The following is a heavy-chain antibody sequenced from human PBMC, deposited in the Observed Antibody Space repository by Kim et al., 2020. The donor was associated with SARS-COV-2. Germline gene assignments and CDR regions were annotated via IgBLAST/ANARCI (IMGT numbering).Heavy chain of an antibody. CDR3: AKLTEIVLMVYAFAMDV. Sequence: WVSAIRGSRGSTYHADAGKGRFTISRDNSKNTLYLQMNSLRAEDTAVYYCAKLTEIVLMVYAFAMDVWGQGTTVTVSS. J-gene: IGHJ6*02. CDR2: IRGSRGST. V-gene: IGHV3-23*01. D-gene: IGHD2-8*01.